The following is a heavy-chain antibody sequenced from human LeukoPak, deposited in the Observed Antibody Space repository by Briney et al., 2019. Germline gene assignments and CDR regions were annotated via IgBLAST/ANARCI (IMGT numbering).Heavy chain of an antibody. Sequence: SETLSLTCAVYGGSFSGYYWGWIRQPPGKGLEWIGSIYHSGSTYYNPSLKSRVTISVDTSKNQFSLKLSSVTAADTAVYYCARESGVWVDPVQLVLGWFDPWGQGTLVTVSS. V-gene: IGHV4-38-2*02. CDR2: IYHSGST. CDR3: ARESGVWVDPVQLVLGWFDP. CDR1: GGSFSGYY. J-gene: IGHJ5*02. D-gene: IGHD2-8*02.